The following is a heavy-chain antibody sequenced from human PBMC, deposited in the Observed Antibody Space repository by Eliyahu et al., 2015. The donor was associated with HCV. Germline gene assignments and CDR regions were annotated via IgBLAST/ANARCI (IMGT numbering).Heavy chain of an antibody. J-gene: IGHJ4*02. V-gene: IGHV3-23*01. CDR3: AKRMRQGIAVPGTVDY. D-gene: IGHD6-19*01. CDR1: GFTFSSYA. CDR2: ISISAGST. Sequence: SGFTFSSYAMSWVRQAPGKGLEWVSGISISAGSTYYADSVKGRFTISRDNSKNTLYLQMNSLRAEDTAVYYCAKRMRQGIAVPGTVDYWGQGTLVTVSS.